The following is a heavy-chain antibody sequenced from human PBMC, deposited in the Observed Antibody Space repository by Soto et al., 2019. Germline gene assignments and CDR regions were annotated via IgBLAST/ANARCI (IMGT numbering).Heavy chain of an antibody. J-gene: IGHJ4*02. V-gene: IGHV1-69*08. CDR3: ARDGVVGATAPLDY. CDR1: GGTFSSYT. D-gene: IGHD1-26*01. Sequence: QVQLVQSGAEVKKPGSSVKVSCKASGGTFSSYTISWVRQAPGQGLEWVGRIIPILGIANYAQKFQGRVTITADKSTSTAYMELSSLRSEDTAVYYCARDGVVGATAPLDYWGQGTLVTVSS. CDR2: IIPILGIA.